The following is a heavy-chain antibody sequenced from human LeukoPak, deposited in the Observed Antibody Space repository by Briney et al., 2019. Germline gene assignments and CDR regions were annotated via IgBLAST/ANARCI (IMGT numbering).Heavy chain of an antibody. J-gene: IGHJ6*02. V-gene: IGHV1-3*01. CDR3: ARGGSSSWYPYYYYYYGMDV. D-gene: IGHD6-13*01. Sequence: GASVKVSCKASGYTFTSYAMHWVRQAPGQRPEWMGWINAGNGNTKYSQKFQGRVTITRDTSASTAYMELSSLRSEDTAVYYCARGGSSSWYPYYYYYYGMDVWGQGTTVTVSS. CDR2: INAGNGNT. CDR1: GYTFTSYA.